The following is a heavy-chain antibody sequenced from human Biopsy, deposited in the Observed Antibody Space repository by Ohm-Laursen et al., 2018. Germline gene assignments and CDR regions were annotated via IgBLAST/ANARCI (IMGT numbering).Heavy chain of an antibody. V-gene: IGHV4-31*01. CDR3: ARGDYFDSNGYFWFDP. J-gene: IGHJ5*02. CDR2: SFNSANT. CDR1: TGSISSGGCF. Sequence: TLSFTAPVFTGSISSGGCFRRSTRKGLGKGPVWIGYSFNSANTYYNPSLKNLITISGDTSKNQFSLKLNYVTAADTAVYYCARGDYFDSNGYFWFDPWGQGTLVTASS. D-gene: IGHD3-22*01.